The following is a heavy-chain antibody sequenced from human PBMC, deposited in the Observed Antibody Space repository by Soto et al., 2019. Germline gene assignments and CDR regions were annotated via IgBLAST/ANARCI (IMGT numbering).Heavy chain of an antibody. Sequence: QVQLVESGGGVVQPGRSLRLSCAASGFTFSSYGIHWVRQAPGKGLEWVAVISYDGSKKYSADSVKGRFTISRDNSNNTLYLHMNSLRAEDTAVSYCATQEGVGYNYGHFDYWGQGTLVTVSS. CDR1: GFTFSSYG. J-gene: IGHJ4*02. D-gene: IGHD1-1*01. V-gene: IGHV3-30*03. CDR3: ATQEGVGYNYGHFDY. CDR2: ISYDGSKK.